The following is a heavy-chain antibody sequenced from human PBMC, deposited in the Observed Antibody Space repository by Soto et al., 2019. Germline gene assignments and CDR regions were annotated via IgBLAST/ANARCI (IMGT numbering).Heavy chain of an antibody. CDR3: ARGGERSFRDIVLMVYSKKANWFDP. D-gene: IGHD2-8*01. V-gene: IGHV4-34*01. CDR2: INHSGST. Sequence: SETLSLTCAVYGGSFSGYYWSWIRQPPGKGLEWIGEINHSGSTNYNPSLKSRVTISVDTSKNQFSLKLSSVTAADTAVYYCARGGERSFRDIVLMVYSKKANWFDPWGQGTLVTVSS. J-gene: IGHJ5*02. CDR1: GGSFSGYY.